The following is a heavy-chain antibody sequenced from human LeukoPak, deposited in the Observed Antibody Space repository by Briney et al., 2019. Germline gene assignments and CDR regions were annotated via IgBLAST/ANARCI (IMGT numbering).Heavy chain of an antibody. CDR3: ATYCGGDCAPGGY. V-gene: IGHV1-2*02. J-gene: IGHJ4*02. Sequence: ASVKVSCKAFGYTFTDHYVHWVRQAPGQGLEGMGWINPKSGDTKYVQKLQGRLTMTRDTSLRTAYMELTRLRSDDTAVFYCATYCGGDCAPGGYWGQGTLVTVSS. D-gene: IGHD2-21*01. CDR1: GYTFTDHY. CDR2: INPKSGDT.